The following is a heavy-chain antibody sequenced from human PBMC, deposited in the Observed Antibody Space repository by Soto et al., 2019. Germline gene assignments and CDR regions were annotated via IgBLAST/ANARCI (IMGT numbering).Heavy chain of an antibody. Sequence: ASVKVSCKASGYTFTSYTMHWVRQAPGQRLEWMGWINAGNGNTKYSQKFQGRVTISRDTSARTAYMELSSLRSEDTAVYYCARGLNGYLHYFDYWGQGTPVTVSS. J-gene: IGHJ4*02. CDR3: ARGLNGYLHYFDY. CDR1: GYTFTSYT. V-gene: IGHV1-3*01. CDR2: INAGNGNT. D-gene: IGHD5-18*01.